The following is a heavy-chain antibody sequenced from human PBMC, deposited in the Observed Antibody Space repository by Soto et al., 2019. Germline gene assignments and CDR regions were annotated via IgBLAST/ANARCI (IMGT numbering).Heavy chain of an antibody. CDR3: VKDQRAIAAALRNYYYYYGMDV. CDR2: ISATGSGT. Sequence: GSLRLSCAASGFTFRSYEMSWVRQAPGKGLEWVSGISATGSGTFYTDSVKGRFIISRDNSKNTVFLQMNSLRAEDTAVYYCVKDQRAIAAALRNYYYYYGMDVWGQGTTVTVSS. V-gene: IGHV3-23*01. D-gene: IGHD6-13*01. J-gene: IGHJ6*02. CDR1: GFTFRSYE.